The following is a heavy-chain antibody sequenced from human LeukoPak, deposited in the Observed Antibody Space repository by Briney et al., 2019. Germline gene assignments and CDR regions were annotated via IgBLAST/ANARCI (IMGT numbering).Heavy chain of an antibody. Sequence: GGSLRLSCAASGFTFDDYAMHWVRQAPGKGLEWVSGISWNSGSIGYADSVKGRFTISRDNAKNSLYLQMNSLRAEDTAVYYCAREAKQLGSILYWGQGTLVTVSS. D-gene: IGHD6-6*01. CDR2: ISWNSGSI. J-gene: IGHJ4*02. CDR3: AREAKQLGSILY. CDR1: GFTFDDYA. V-gene: IGHV3-9*01.